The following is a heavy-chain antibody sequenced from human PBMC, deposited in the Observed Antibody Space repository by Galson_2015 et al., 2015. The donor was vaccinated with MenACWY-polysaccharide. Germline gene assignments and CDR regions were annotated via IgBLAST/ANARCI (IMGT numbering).Heavy chain of an antibody. Sequence: LRLSCAASGFTFSSYAMSWVRQAPGKGLEWVSAISGSGGRTYSADSMKGRFTISRDNSKNTLYLQMDSLRAEDTAVYYCAKALIVVVTNDYWGQGTLVTVSS. D-gene: IGHD3-22*01. J-gene: IGHJ4*02. CDR3: AKALIVVVTNDY. CDR2: ISGSGGRT. V-gene: IGHV3-23*01. CDR1: GFTFSSYA.